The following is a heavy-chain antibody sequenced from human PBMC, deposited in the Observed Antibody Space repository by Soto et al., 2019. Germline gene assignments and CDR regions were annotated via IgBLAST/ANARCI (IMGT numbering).Heavy chain of an antibody. Sequence: SETLSLTCAVSGYSISSGNYWAWIRQPPGRGLEWIGSLYHIGSTHYNTSLKSRVTISVDTSKNHFSLELSSVTAADTAIYYCRSSTSCYDESCVGVWGQGTMVTVS. J-gene: IGHJ6*02. D-gene: IGHD2-2*01. CDR3: RSSTSCYDESCVGV. CDR1: GYSISSGNY. CDR2: LYHIGST. V-gene: IGHV4-38-2*01.